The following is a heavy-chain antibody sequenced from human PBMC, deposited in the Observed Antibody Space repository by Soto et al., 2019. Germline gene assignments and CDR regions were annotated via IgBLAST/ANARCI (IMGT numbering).Heavy chain of an antibody. D-gene: IGHD5-12*01. J-gene: IGHJ3*02. CDR1: GCTFSSYA. CDR2: IVPVFGAA. Sequence: SVKVSCKASGCTFSSYAMSWVRRAPGEGLEWMGRIVPVFGAADYAQKFQGRVTITADESTSTAYMELSSLRSEDTAVYYCARAEMATHDAFDIWGQGTMVTVSS. CDR3: ARAEMATHDAFDI. V-gene: IGHV1-69*13.